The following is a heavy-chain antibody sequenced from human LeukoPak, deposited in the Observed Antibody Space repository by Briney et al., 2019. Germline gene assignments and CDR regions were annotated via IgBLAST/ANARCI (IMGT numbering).Heavy chain of an antibody. CDR3: ARLYNHNWFDP. Sequence: SETLSLTCTVSGGSASSGSYYWSWIRQPPGKGLEWIGYIYYSGSAKYNPSLKSRVTISVDTSKNQFSLKLSSVTAADTAMYYCARLYNHNWFDPWGQGTLVTVSS. CDR1: GGSASSGSYY. CDR2: IYYSGSA. J-gene: IGHJ5*02. D-gene: IGHD3-16*02. V-gene: IGHV4-61*01.